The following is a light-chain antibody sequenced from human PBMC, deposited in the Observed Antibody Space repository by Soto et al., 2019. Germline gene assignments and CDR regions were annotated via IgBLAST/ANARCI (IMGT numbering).Light chain of an antibody. Sequence: DIQMTQSPSTLSASVGDRVTITCRASQSISSWLAWYQQKPGKAPKLLIYDASSLESGVPSRFSGSGSGTXXXXXXXXXXXXDFATYYCQQYNSFWTFGQXXKVEIX. V-gene: IGKV1-5*01. CDR3: QQYNSFWT. CDR1: QSISSW. J-gene: IGKJ1*01. CDR2: DAS.